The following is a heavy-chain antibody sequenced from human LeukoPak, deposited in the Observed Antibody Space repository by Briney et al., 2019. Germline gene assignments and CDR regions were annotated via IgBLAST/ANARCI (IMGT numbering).Heavy chain of an antibody. V-gene: IGHV3-23*01. Sequence: GGSLRLACAASGFTFSSYAMSWVRQAPGKGLEWVSAISGSGGSTFYADSVKGRFTISRDNSENTLYLHMNSLRAEDTAVYYCARDSGYNAFDYWGQGTLVTVSS. CDR2: ISGSGGST. D-gene: IGHD5-12*01. J-gene: IGHJ4*02. CDR1: GFTFSSYA. CDR3: ARDSGYNAFDY.